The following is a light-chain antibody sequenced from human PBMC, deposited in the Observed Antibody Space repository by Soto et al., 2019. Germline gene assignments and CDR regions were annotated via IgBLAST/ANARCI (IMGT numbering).Light chain of an antibody. Sequence: EIVLTQSPGTLSVAPGERATLSCRASQSVSSFLAWYQQKPGQAPRLLIYDASNRATGIPARFSGSGSGADFTLTISSLEPADFAIYYCQQRAQWPRTFGRGTKVDIK. J-gene: IGKJ4*01. CDR2: DAS. V-gene: IGKV3-11*01. CDR1: QSVSSF. CDR3: QQRAQWPRT.